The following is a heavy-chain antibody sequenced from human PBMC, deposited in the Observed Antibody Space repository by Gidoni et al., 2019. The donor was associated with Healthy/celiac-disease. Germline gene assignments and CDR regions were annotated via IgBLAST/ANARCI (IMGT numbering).Heavy chain of an antibody. Sequence: QVQLQQWGAGLLKPSETLSLTCAVYGCSFSGYYWSWIRQPPGKGLEWIGEINHSGSTNYNPSLKSRVTISVDTSKNQFSLKLSSVTAADTAVYYCARGRGSSTAPTKYYFDYWGQGTLVTVSS. V-gene: IGHV4-34*01. J-gene: IGHJ4*02. CDR2: INHSGST. CDR1: GCSFSGYY. CDR3: ARGRGSSTAPTKYYFDY. D-gene: IGHD3-10*01.